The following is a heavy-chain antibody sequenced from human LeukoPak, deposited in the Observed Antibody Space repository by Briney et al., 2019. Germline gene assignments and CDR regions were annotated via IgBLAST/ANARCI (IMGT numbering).Heavy chain of an antibody. CDR3: ARVDYGTATNWFDP. Sequence: PSETLSLTCTDSGGSIGTFYWSWIRQPPGKGLEWIGYVYYSGTTNYNPSLKSRLSMSVDTSKNQFSLNLSSVTAADTGVYFCARVDYGTATNWFDPWGQGILVTVSS. CDR1: GGSIGTFY. J-gene: IGHJ5*02. D-gene: IGHD4/OR15-4a*01. V-gene: IGHV4-59*01. CDR2: VYYSGTT.